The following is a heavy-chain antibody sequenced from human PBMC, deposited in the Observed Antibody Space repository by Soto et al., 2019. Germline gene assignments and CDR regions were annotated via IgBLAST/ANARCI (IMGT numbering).Heavy chain of an antibody. J-gene: IGHJ4*02. CDR2: ITKDGSSL. Sequence: EVQLVESGGGLVQPGGSLRLSCAASGFTFSSFWMNWVGQVPGKGLVWISHITKDGSSLSYADSVKGRFTISRDNAKNTVYLQMNGLRAEDTAVYYCARGGVGSFDYWGPGSLVTVSS. D-gene: IGHD3-10*01. CDR1: GFTFSSFW. CDR3: ARGGVGSFDY. V-gene: IGHV3-74*01.